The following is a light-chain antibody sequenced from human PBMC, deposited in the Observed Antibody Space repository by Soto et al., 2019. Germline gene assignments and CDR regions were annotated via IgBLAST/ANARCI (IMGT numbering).Light chain of an antibody. J-gene: IGLJ1*01. CDR2: EVT. Sequence: QSALTQPASVSGSPGQSITISCTGTSSDVGGHNYVSWYQHYPGKAPKLMIYEVTNRPSGVSDRFSGSKSGNTASLTISGLQPEDEADYYCQSYGTSLSGLYVFGTGTKLTVL. V-gene: IGLV2-14*01. CDR3: QSYGTSLSGLYV. CDR1: SSDVGGHNY.